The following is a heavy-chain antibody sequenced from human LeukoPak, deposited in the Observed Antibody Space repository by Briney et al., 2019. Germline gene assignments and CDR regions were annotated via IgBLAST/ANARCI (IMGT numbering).Heavy chain of an antibody. D-gene: IGHD1-26*01. J-gene: IGHJ2*01. CDR2: IRYDGSNK. CDR1: GFTFSSYG. V-gene: IGHV3-30*02. CDR3: AKDKWELLNWYFDL. Sequence: GGSLRLSCAASGFTFSSYGMHWVRQAPGKGLEWVAFIRYDGSNKYYADSVKGRFTISRDNSKNTLYLQMNSLRAEDTAVYYCAKDKWELLNWYFDLWGRGTLVTVSS.